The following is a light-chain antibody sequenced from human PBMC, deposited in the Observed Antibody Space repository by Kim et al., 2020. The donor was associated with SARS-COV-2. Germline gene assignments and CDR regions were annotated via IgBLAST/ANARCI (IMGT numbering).Light chain of an antibody. J-gene: IGLJ3*02. CDR3: QTWGTGILV. CDR1: SGHSNYA. V-gene: IGLV4-69*01. Sequence: ASVKLTFTLSSGHSNYAIAWHQQQPEKGPRYLMKLNSDGSHSKGDGIPDRFSGSSSGAERYLTISSLQSEDEADYYCQTWGTGILVFGGGTQLTVL. CDR2: LNSDGSH.